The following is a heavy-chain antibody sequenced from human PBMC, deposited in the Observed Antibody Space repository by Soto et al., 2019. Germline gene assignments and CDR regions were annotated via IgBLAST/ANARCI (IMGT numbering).Heavy chain of an antibody. CDR1: GFTFSSYA. J-gene: IGHJ4*02. D-gene: IGHD3-9*01. CDR3: AKARGTYYDILTGYSAIYYFDY. Sequence: VGSLRLSCAASGFTFSSYAMSWVRQAPGKGLEWVSAISGSGGSTYYADSVKGRFTISRDNSKNTLYLQMNSLRAEDTAVYYCAKARGTYYDILTGYSAIYYFDYWGQGTLVTVSS. V-gene: IGHV3-23*01. CDR2: ISGSGGST.